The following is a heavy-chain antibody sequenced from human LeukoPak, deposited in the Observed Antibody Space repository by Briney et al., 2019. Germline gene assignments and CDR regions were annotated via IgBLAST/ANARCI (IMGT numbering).Heavy chain of an antibody. V-gene: IGHV3-23*01. CDR3: AKDRANLYYYDSSTYFVFDS. Sequence: PGGSLRLPCAASGFTFSNYAMSWVRQAPGEGLEWVSAISGSGETTYNADSVKGRFTISRDNSKSTLYLQMNSLRAEDTAIYFCAKDRANLYYYDSSTYFVFDSWGQGTLVTVSS. D-gene: IGHD3-22*01. CDR2: ISGSGETT. CDR1: GFTFSNYA. J-gene: IGHJ4*02.